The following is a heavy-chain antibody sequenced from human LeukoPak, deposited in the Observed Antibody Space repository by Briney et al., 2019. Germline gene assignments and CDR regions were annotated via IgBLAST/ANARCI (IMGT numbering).Heavy chain of an antibody. Sequence: GGSLRLSCAASGFTFSSYAMSWVRQAPGKGLEWVSAISGSGGSTYYADSVKGRFTISRDNSKNTLYLQMNSLRAEDTAVYYCAKDGLGYSGYAYLDSFDYWGQGTLVTVSS. J-gene: IGHJ4*02. CDR3: AKDGLGYSGYAYLDSFDY. V-gene: IGHV3-23*01. CDR1: GFTFSSYA. D-gene: IGHD5-12*01. CDR2: ISGSGGST.